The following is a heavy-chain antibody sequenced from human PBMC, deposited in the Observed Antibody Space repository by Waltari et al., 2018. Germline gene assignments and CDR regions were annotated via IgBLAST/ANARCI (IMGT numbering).Heavy chain of an antibody. V-gene: IGHV3-7*04. CDR2: INEDGSEK. Sequence: EVQLVESGGGLVQPGGSLRISCAVSGVTIINSWMTWVRQAPGRGMEWVANINEDGSEKYYVDSVKGRFIISRDNAKKSLYLQMDSLRVEDTAVYYCGRARGIDYWGQGTLVIVSS. J-gene: IGHJ4*01. CDR1: GVTIINSW. CDR3: GRARGIDY. D-gene: IGHD1-26*01.